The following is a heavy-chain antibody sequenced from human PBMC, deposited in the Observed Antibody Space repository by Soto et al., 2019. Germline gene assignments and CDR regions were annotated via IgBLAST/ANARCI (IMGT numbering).Heavy chain of an antibody. CDR1: GYTFTSYH. D-gene: IGHD2-15*01. V-gene: IGHV1-46*01. J-gene: IGHJ4*02. CDR2: INPSGGST. CDR3: ARAPPSYGGNHAFDY. Sequence: QVQLVQSGAEVKKPGASVKVSCKASGYTFTSYHMHWVRQAPRQGLEWMGIINPSGGSTSYAQKFQGRVNMTRDTSTSTVYMELSRRRSEDTAVYYCARAPPSYGGNHAFDYWGQGTLVTVSS.